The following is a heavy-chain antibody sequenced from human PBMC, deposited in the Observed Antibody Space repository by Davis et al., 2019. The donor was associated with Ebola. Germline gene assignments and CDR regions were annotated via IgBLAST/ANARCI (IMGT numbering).Heavy chain of an antibody. CDR3: ARREAGVGPGKY. CDR2: INHSGST. CDR1: GGSFSGYF. D-gene: IGHD1-26*01. J-gene: IGHJ4*02. V-gene: IGHV4-34*01. Sequence: MPSETLSLTCAVYGGSFSGYFWSWIRQPPGKGLEWIGEINHSGSTNYNPSLKSRVTISVDTSKNQFSLKLASVTAADTAVYYCARREAGVGPGKYWGQGTLVTVSS.